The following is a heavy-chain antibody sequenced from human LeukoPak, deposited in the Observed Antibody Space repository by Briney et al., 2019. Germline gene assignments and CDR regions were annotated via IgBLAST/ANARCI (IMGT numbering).Heavy chain of an antibody. CDR3: TRDGSGMHYGMDV. V-gene: IGHV3-49*04. D-gene: IGHD1-26*01. J-gene: IGHJ6*02. Sequence: GRSLRLSCTASGFTFGDYIMSWVRQAPGKGLEWVGFIRGKAYGGTTENAASVKGRFTISRDDSKSIAYLQVNSLKTEDTAVYYCTRDGSGMHYGMDVWGQGTTVTVSS. CDR1: GFTFGDYI. CDR2: IRGKAYGGTT.